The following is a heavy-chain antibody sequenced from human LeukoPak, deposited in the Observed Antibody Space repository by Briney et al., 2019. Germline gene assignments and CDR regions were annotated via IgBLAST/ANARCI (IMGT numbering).Heavy chain of an antibody. J-gene: IGHJ4*02. V-gene: IGHV3-33*01. D-gene: IGHD5-12*01. CDR1: GFIFSYYG. Sequence: TGGSLRLSCAASGFIFSYYGMHWIRQAPGKGLEWVALISYDGSSEYYADTVKGQFNISRDNYKNALYLQMNNLRAEDTAVYYCATSPRTHINIVATIKNYWGQGTLGTVSS. CDR2: ISYDGSSE. CDR3: ATSPRTHINIVATIKNY.